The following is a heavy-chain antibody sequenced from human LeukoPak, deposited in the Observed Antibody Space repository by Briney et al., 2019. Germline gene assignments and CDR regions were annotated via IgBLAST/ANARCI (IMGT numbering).Heavy chain of an antibody. D-gene: IGHD5-24*01. Sequence: PGGSLRLSCAASGFTFSSYSMNWVRQAPGKGLEWVSSISSSSSYIYYADSVKGRFTISRDNAKNSLYLQMNSLRAEDTAVYYRARDGAIRDGYPTWDYWGQGTLVTVSS. CDR1: GFTFSSYS. CDR3: ARDGAIRDGYPTWDY. CDR2: ISSSSSYI. J-gene: IGHJ4*02. V-gene: IGHV3-21*01.